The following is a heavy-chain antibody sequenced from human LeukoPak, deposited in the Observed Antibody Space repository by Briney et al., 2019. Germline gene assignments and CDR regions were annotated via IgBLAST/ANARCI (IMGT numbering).Heavy chain of an antibody. D-gene: IGHD2-15*01. CDR3: AKEYCSGGSCYSGY. Sequence: PGGSLRLSCAASGFSFSSYAMSWVRQAPGKGLEWVSAISSSGYTTYYADSVKGRFSTSRDNSKNTVYLQMSSLRGEDTAVYHCAKEYCSGGSCYSGYWGQGALVTVSS. CDR2: ISSSGYTT. V-gene: IGHV3-23*01. J-gene: IGHJ4*02. CDR1: GFSFSSYA.